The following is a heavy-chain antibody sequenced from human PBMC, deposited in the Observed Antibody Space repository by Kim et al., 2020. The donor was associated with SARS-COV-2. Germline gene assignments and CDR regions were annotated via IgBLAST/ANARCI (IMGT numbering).Heavy chain of an antibody. V-gene: IGHV4-31*03. CDR1: GGSISSGGYY. CDR3: ARAPGLGTMIVVVTHFDY. Sequence: SETLSLTCTVSGGSISSGGYYWSWIRQHPGKGLEWIGYIYYSGSTYYNPSLKSRVTISVDTSKNQFSLKLSSVTAADTAVYYCARAPGLGTMIVVVTHFDYWCQVTLVTVSS. J-gene: IGHJ4*02. D-gene: IGHD3-22*01. CDR2: IYYSGST.